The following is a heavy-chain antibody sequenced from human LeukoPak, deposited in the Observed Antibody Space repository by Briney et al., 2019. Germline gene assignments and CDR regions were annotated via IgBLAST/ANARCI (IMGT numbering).Heavy chain of an antibody. CDR1: GGSITSGDYR. CDR3: ARQFDY. V-gene: IGHV4-39*01. CDR2: FYNRGSR. J-gene: IGHJ4*02. Sequence: ETLSLTCSVSGGSITSGDYRWGWNRQSPGKGLEWIGSFYNRGSRYYNPSLKSRVTISLDTSKNQFSLKLTSVTAADTAIYYCARQFDYWGPGTLVTVSS.